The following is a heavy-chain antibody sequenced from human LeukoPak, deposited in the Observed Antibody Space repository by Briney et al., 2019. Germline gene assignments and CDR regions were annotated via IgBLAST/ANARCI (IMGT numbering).Heavy chain of an antibody. CDR1: GGSISSGGYY. CDR2: IYYSGST. Sequence: PSQTLSLTCTVSGGSISSGGYYWSWIRQHPGKGLEWIGYIYYSGSTYYNPSLKSRVTISVDTSKNQFPLKLSSVTAADTAVYYCARDSNQLEAGTGDWFDPWGQGTLVTVSS. D-gene: IGHD6-13*01. J-gene: IGHJ5*02. V-gene: IGHV4-31*03. CDR3: ARDSNQLEAGTGDWFDP.